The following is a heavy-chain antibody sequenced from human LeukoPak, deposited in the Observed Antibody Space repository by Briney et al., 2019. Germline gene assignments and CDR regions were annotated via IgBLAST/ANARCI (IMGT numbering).Heavy chain of an antibody. CDR3: ARIRASYSYGLDY. V-gene: IGHV3-11*03. D-gene: IGHD5-18*01. J-gene: IGHJ4*02. Sequence: GVLRLSCAASGFTFSDYYMSWIRQAPGKGLEWVSYISSSSSYTNYADSVKGRFTISRDNAKNSLYLQMNSLRAEDTAVYYCARIRASYSYGLDYWGQGTLVTVSS. CDR2: ISSSSSYT. CDR1: GFTFSDYY.